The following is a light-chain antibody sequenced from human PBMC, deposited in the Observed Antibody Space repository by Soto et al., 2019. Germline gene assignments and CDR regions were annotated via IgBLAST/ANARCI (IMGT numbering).Light chain of an antibody. V-gene: IGKV3-11*01. J-gene: IGKJ4*01. CDR3: QQRSNWLT. Sequence: EIVLTQSPATLSLSPGERATLSCRASQSVSSYLAWYQQKPGQAPRLLIYDASNMATGIPARFSGSGSGTDFILTISSLEPEDVAVYYCQQRSNWLTFGGGTKVEIK. CDR1: QSVSSY. CDR2: DAS.